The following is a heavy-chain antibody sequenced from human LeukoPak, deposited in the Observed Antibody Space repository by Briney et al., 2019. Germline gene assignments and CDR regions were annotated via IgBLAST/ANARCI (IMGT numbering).Heavy chain of an antibody. V-gene: IGHV3-33*01. CDR2: IWYDGSNT. Sequence: PGGSLRLSCAASGFLFSSCGMHWVRQAPGKGLVWMAVIWYDGSNTYYADSVKGRFTISRDNSKNTLSLQMNTLRAEDTSVYYCARGGPTGDGYLYLDFWGQGTLVIVSS. J-gene: IGHJ4*02. D-gene: IGHD7-27*01. CDR3: ARGGPTGDGYLYLDF. CDR1: GFLFSSCG.